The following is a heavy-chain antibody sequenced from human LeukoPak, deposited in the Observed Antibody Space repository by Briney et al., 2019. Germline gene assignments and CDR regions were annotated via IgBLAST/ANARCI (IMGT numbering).Heavy chain of an antibody. CDR2: IYYSGST. CDR1: GGSISSSSYY. Sequence: PSETLSLTCTVSGGSISSSSYYWGWIRQPPGKGLEWIGSIYYSGSTYYNPSLKSRVTISVDTSKDQLSLKLSSVTAADTAVYYCARQGCSSTSCYLGRQKYNWFDPWGQGTLVTVSS. D-gene: IGHD2-2*01. V-gene: IGHV4-39*01. CDR3: ARQGCSSTSCYLGRQKYNWFDP. J-gene: IGHJ5*02.